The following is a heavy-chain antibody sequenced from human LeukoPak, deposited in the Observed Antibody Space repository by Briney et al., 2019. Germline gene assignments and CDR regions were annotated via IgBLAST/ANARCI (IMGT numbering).Heavy chain of an antibody. V-gene: IGHV3-23*01. Sequence: PGGSLRLSCAASGFIFSNYYLVWVRQAPGKGLELISGIGANGGTTYYADSVKGRFTISRDNSKKTLYLQMNSLRADDTAVYYCGKEPNGDYLGAFDFWGQGTMVSVSS. CDR1: GFIFSNYY. D-gene: IGHD4-17*01. CDR3: GKEPNGDYLGAFDF. CDR2: IGANGGTT. J-gene: IGHJ3*01.